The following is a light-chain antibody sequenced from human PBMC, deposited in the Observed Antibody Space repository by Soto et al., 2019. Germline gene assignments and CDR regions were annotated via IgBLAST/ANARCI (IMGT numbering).Light chain of an antibody. CDR3: QQYYSTPIT. V-gene: IGKV4-1*01. CDR1: QSVFYSSNNKNY. J-gene: IGKJ5*01. CDR2: WAS. Sequence: DIVMTRSPDSLVVSLGERATINCKSSQSVFYSSNNKNYLAWYQQKPGQPPKLLIYWASTRESGVPDRFSGSGSGTDFPLTISSLQAEDVAVYYCQQYYSTPITFGQGTRLEIK.